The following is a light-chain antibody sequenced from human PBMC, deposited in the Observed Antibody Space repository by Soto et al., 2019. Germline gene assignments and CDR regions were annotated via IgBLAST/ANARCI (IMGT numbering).Light chain of an antibody. CDR2: EVS. CDR3: SSYTSSSTRG. V-gene: IGLV2-14*01. J-gene: IGLJ1*01. Sequence: QSALTQPASVSGSPGQSITISCTGTSSDVGGYNYVSWYQQHPGKDPKLMIYEVSDRPSGGSNRFSGSKSGNTASLTISGLQAEDEAYDFCSSYTSSSTRGFGTGTQLTV. CDR1: SSDVGGYNY.